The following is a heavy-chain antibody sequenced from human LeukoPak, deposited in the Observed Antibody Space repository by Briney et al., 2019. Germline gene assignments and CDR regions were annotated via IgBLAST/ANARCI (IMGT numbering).Heavy chain of an antibody. J-gene: IGHJ4*02. CDR1: GFTFSSYA. CDR3: VKRQCSGGSCYFIDY. Sequence: PGGSLRLSCAASGFTFSSYAMTWVRQAPGKGLEWVSVISGSGGSTYYADSVKGRFTIPRDNSKNTVYLQMNSLRVEDTAVYYCVKRQCSGGSCYFIDYWGQGTLVTVSS. D-gene: IGHD2-15*01. CDR2: ISGSGGST. V-gene: IGHV3-23*01.